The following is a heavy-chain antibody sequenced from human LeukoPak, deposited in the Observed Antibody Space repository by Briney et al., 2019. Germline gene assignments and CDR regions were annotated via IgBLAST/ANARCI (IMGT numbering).Heavy chain of an antibody. V-gene: IGHV3-21*01. J-gene: IGHJ4*02. CDR2: ISSSSSYI. Sequence: GGSLRLSCAASGFTFSSYSMNWVRQAPGKGLEWVSSISSSSSYIYYADSVKGRFTISRDNAKNSLYLQMNSLRAEDTAVYYCARSSPSIYDYVWGSLDYWGQGTLVTVSS. D-gene: IGHD3-16*01. CDR3: ARSSPSIYDYVWGSLDY. CDR1: GFTFSSYS.